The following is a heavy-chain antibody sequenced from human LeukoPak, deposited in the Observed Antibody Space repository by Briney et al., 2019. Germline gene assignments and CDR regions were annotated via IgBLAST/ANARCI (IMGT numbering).Heavy chain of an antibody. D-gene: IGHD3-10*01. CDR2: INAGNGNT. CDR3: ASHYGSGNPVDY. CDR1: GYTFTSYA. V-gene: IGHV1-3*01. Sequence: ASVKVSCKASGYTFTSYAMHWVRQAPGQRLEWMGWINAGNGNTKYSQKFQGRVTITRDTSASTAYMELSSLRSEDTAVYYCASHYGSGNPVDYWGQGTLVTVSS. J-gene: IGHJ4*02.